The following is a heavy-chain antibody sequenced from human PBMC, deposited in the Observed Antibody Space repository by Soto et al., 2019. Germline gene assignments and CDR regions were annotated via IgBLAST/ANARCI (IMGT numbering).Heavy chain of an antibody. CDR2: IKSKTDGGTI. Sequence: EVQLVESGGGLVKPGESLRLSCAASGFSFSNAWINWVRQAPGKGLEWVGRIKSKTDGGTIDYAAPVKGRFIISRDESSNTLYLQMNSLKTEDTAVYYCTTRGSLEYWGQGTLVTVSS. J-gene: IGHJ4*02. CDR3: TTRGSLEY. CDR1: GFSFSNAW. D-gene: IGHD2-15*01. V-gene: IGHV3-15*07.